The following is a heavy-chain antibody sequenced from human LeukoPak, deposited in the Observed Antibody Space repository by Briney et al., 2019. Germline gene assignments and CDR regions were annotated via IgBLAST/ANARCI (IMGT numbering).Heavy chain of an antibody. Sequence: SETLSLTCAVYGGSFSGYYWSWIRQPPGKGLDWIGEINHSGSTNYNPSLKSRVTISVDTSKNQFSLKLSSVTAADTAVYYCARGRIRYCSGGSCYAGVHWYFDLWGRGTLVTVSS. CDR3: ARGRIRYCSGGSCYAGVHWYFDL. CDR2: INHSGST. V-gene: IGHV4-34*01. D-gene: IGHD2-15*01. J-gene: IGHJ2*01. CDR1: GGSFSGYY.